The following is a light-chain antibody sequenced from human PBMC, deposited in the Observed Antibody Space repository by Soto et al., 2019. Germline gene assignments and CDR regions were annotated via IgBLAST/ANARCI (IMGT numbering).Light chain of an antibody. V-gene: IGKV1-27*01. CDR2: GAS. CDR3: QVYNNGPPG. Sequence: DIQVTQSPSSLSASVGDRVTITCRASQGIGNYLAWYQHKPGKVPKLLIYGASTLQSRVPSRFSGGGSGTEFTLTISGLQIEDLATYYCQVYNNGPPGFGQGTDWRL. J-gene: IGKJ5*01. CDR1: QGIGNY.